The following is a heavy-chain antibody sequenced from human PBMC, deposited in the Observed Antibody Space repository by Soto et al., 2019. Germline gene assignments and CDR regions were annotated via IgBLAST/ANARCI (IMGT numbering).Heavy chain of an antibody. CDR2: INHSGST. J-gene: IGHJ4*02. Sequence: SETLSLACAVYGGSFSGYYWSWIRQPPGKGLEWIGEINHSGSTNYNPSLKSRVTVSVDTSKNQFSLKLSSVTAADTAVYYCARGPLRYYYDSSGYYTYWGQGTLVTVST. CDR3: ARGPLRYYYDSSGYYTY. V-gene: IGHV4-34*01. D-gene: IGHD3-22*01. CDR1: GGSFSGYY.